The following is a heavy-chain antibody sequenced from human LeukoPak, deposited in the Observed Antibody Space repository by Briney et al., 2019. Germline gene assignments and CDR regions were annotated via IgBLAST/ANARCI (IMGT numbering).Heavy chain of an antibody. Sequence: PGGSLRLSCAASGFAVSNKYMTWVRQAPGKGLEWVANIKKDGSEKYYVDSVKGRFTISRDNAKNSLYLQMNSLRAEDTAVYYCARLRLYCGGDCYWWDYYYYYYMDVWGKGTTVTISS. CDR1: GFAVSNKY. CDR2: IKKDGSEK. CDR3: ARLRLYCGGDCYWWDYYYYYYMDV. D-gene: IGHD2-21*02. V-gene: IGHV3-7*01. J-gene: IGHJ6*03.